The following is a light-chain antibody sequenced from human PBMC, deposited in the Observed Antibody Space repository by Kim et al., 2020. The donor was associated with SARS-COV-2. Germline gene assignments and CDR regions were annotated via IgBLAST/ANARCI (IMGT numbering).Light chain of an antibody. CDR3: QTWGTGIV. Sequence: QLVLTQSPSASASLGASVKLTCTLSSGHSSYAIAWHQQQPEKGPRYLMKLNSDGSHSKGDGIPDRFSGSSSGAERYLTISSLQSEDEADYYCQTWGTGIVFGGGTQPTVL. V-gene: IGLV4-69*01. CDR2: LNSDGSH. CDR1: SGHSSYA. J-gene: IGLJ3*02.